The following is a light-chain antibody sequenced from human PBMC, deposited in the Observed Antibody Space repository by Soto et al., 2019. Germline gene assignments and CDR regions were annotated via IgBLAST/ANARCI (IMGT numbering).Light chain of an antibody. J-gene: IGKJ4*01. CDR2: GAS. CDR3: QHYADLPLT. CDR1: QSVGTS. Sequence: EIVLTQSPGTLSLSPGERATLSCRASQSVGTSLAWYQLKPGQAPRLLIYGASSRATGIPDRFSGSGSGTDFTVSISRLEPEDFAVYYCQHYADLPLTFGGRTKVEIK. V-gene: IGKV3-20*01.